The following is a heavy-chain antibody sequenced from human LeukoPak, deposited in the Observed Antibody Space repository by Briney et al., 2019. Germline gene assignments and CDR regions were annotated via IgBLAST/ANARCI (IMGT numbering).Heavy chain of an antibody. D-gene: IGHD3-22*01. CDR1: GGSISSYY. J-gene: IGHJ4*02. CDR2: IYYSGST. CDR3: ARSGDYYDSSGYHYVAFDY. Sequence: SETLSLTCTVSGGSISSYYWSWIRQPPGKGLEWIGYIYYSGSTNYNPSLKSRVTISVDTSKNQFSLKLSSVTAADTAVYYCARSGDYYDSSGYHYVAFDYWGQETLVTVSS. V-gene: IGHV4-59*01.